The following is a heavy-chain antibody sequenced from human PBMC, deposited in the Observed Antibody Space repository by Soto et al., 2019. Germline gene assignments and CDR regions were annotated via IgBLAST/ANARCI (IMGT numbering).Heavy chain of an antibody. CDR3: ARDYPLYCSSTSCKPLYDY. Sequence: GSLRLSCAASGFTFSDYYMSWIHQAPGKGLEWVSYISSSGSTIYYADSVKGRFTISRDNAKNSLYLQMNSLRAEDTAVYYCARDYPLYCSSTSCKPLYDYWGQGTLVTVSS. D-gene: IGHD2-2*01. V-gene: IGHV3-11*01. CDR2: ISSSGSTI. CDR1: GFTFSDYY. J-gene: IGHJ4*02.